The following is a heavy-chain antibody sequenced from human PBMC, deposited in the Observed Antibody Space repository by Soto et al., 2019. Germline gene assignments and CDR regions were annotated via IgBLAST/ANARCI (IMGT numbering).Heavy chain of an antibody. V-gene: IGHV4-59*01. Sequence: PSETLSLTCTVSGGSISSYYWSWIRQPPGKGLEWIGYIYYSGSTNYNPSLKSRVTISVDTSKNQFSLKLSSVTAADTAVYYCARDPTRLLWFGESPDAFDIWGQVTMVAVS. CDR1: GGSISSYY. J-gene: IGHJ3*02. D-gene: IGHD3-10*01. CDR3: ARDPTRLLWFGESPDAFDI. CDR2: IYYSGST.